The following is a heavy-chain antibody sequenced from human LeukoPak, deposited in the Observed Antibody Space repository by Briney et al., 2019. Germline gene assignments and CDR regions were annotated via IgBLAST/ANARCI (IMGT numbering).Heavy chain of an antibody. CDR2: IYTSGST. CDR3: ARDGSSSWYEAQWFDP. D-gene: IGHD6-13*01. Sequence: PSETLSLTCAVYGGSFSGYYGSWIRQPAGKGLEWIGRIYTSGSTNYNPSLKSRVTMSVDTSKNQFSLKLSSVTAADTAVYYCARDGSSSWYEAQWFDPWGQGTLVTVSS. J-gene: IGHJ5*02. CDR1: GGSFSGYY. V-gene: IGHV4-4*07.